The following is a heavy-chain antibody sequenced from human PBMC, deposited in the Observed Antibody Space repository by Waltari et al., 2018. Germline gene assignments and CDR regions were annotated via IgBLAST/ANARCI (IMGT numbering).Heavy chain of an antibody. Sequence: QVQLVESGGGVVQPGRSLRLSCAASGFDFRGYVMHWVRQAPGKGLEWVAFIWYDGRYEYYADSVKGRFTISRDNSKDTLYLQMNSLRAEDTAVYYCARDFASTYFFDYWGQGTLVTVSS. CDR1: GFDFRGYV. CDR3: ARDFASTYFFDY. CDR2: IWYDGRYE. V-gene: IGHV3-33*01. J-gene: IGHJ4*02.